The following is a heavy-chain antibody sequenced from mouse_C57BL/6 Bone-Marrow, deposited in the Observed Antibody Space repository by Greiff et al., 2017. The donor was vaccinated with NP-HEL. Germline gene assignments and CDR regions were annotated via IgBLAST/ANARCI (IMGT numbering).Heavy chain of an antibody. J-gene: IGHJ3*01. CDR2: ISSGSSTI. V-gene: IGHV5-17*01. Sequence: EVKLVESGGGLVKPGGSLKLSCAASGFTFSDYGMHWVRQAPEKGLEWVAYISSGSSTIYYADTVKGRFTISRDNAKNTLFLQMTSLRSEDTAMYYCARPTAQASFAYWGQGTLVTVSA. CDR1: GFTFSDYG. D-gene: IGHD3-2*02. CDR3: ARPTAQASFAY.